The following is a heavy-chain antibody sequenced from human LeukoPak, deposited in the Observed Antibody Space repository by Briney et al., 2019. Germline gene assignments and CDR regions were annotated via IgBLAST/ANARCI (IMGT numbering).Heavy chain of an antibody. V-gene: IGHV4-61*01. CDR2: MYSGGTT. D-gene: IGHD6-13*01. Sequence: PSETLSLTCGVSGGSISNGNWWSWVRQPPGKGLDWIGYMYSGGTTNYSPSLKSRVTISEDMSKIQFSLKLTSVTAADTAVYYCARHSGHSSTNDAFDIWGQGTMVIVSS. CDR3: ARHSGHSSTNDAFDI. CDR1: GGSISNGNW. J-gene: IGHJ3*02.